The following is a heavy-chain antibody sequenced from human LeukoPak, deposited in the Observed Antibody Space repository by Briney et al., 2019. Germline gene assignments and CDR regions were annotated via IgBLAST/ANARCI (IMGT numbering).Heavy chain of an antibody. J-gene: IGHJ6*02. CDR1: GYTFTSYG. V-gene: IGHV1-18*01. CDR3: ARDLLDGELLTYYYYGMDV. D-gene: IGHD3-10*01. Sequence: ASVKVSCKASGYTFTSYGISWVRQAPGQGLEWMGWISAYNGNTNYAQKLQGRVTMTTDTSTSTAYMELRSLRSDDTAVYYCARDLLDGELLTYYYYGMDVWGPGTTVNGSS. CDR2: ISAYNGNT.